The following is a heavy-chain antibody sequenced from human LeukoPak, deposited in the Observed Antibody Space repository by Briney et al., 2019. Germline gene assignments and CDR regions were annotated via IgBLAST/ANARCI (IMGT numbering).Heavy chain of an antibody. Sequence: SETLSLTCTVSGGSISSSSYYWGWIRQPPGKGLEWIGSIYYSGSTYYNPSLKSRVTISVDTSKNQFSLKLSSVTAADTAVYYCAGWLVRGAMYYYMDVWGKGTTVTISS. CDR3: AGWLVRGAMYYYMDV. CDR1: GGSISSSSYY. V-gene: IGHV4-39*07. CDR2: IYYSGST. J-gene: IGHJ6*03. D-gene: IGHD3-10*01.